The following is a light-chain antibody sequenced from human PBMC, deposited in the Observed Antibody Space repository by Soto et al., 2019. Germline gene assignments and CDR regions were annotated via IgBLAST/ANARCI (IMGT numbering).Light chain of an antibody. Sequence: DIPMTQSPSTLSASVGDRVTITCRASQTIFNWLAWYQRKPGRAPNLLIYDASSLQSGVPSTFSGSGSATEFTLTISSLQPGDFATYYCQQYNSYPWTFGQGTKVEIK. J-gene: IGKJ1*01. CDR1: QTIFNW. CDR2: DAS. CDR3: QQYNSYPWT. V-gene: IGKV1-5*01.